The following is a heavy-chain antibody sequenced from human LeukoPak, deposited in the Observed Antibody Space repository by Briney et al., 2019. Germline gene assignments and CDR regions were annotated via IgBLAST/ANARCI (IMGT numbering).Heavy chain of an antibody. V-gene: IGHV3-9*01. CDR3: ARASYYYDTTDLGAVDI. Sequence: GGSLRLSCAASGFTFNDHAMYWVRQAPGKGLEWVSGINWNSDNIGYADSVKGRFTISRDDAKKSLFLQMNSLRTEDTALYYCARASYYYDTTDLGAVDIWGQGTMVTVSS. D-gene: IGHD3-22*01. CDR2: INWNSDNI. J-gene: IGHJ3*02. CDR1: GFTFNDHA.